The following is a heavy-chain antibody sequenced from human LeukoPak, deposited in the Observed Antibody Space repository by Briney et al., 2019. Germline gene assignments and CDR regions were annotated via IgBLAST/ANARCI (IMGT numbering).Heavy chain of an antibody. CDR3: ARVFPPINGYGSGSYSFLGSLDP. J-gene: IGHJ5*02. V-gene: IGHV1-18*01. D-gene: IGHD3-10*01. CDR1: GYTFTNYG. CDR2: ISAYNGNT. Sequence: GASVKVSCKASGYTFTNYGISWVRQAPGQGLGWMGWISAYNGNTNYAQKFQGRITMTTDTSTSTAYMELRGLRSDDTAVYYCARVFPPINGYGSGSYSFLGSLDPWGQGTLVTVSS.